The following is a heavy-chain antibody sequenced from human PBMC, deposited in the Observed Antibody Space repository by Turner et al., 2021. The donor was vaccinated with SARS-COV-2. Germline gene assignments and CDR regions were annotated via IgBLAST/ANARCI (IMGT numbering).Heavy chain of an antibody. D-gene: IGHD3-10*01. J-gene: IGHJ6*02. Sequence: EVQLVESGGGLIQPGGSLRLPCSASGFTVSSNYMSWVRQAPGKGLEWVSVIYSGGSTYYADSVEDRFTISRDNSKNTLYLQMNSLRAEDTAVYYCARDRRVWFGELLYGLDVWGQGTTVTVSS. V-gene: IGHV3-53*01. CDR2: IYSGGST. CDR1: GFTVSSNY. CDR3: ARDRRVWFGELLYGLDV.